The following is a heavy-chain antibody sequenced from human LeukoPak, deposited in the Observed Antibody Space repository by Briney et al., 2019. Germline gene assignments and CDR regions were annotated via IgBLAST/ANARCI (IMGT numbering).Heavy chain of an antibody. D-gene: IGHD5-18*01. V-gene: IGHV3-48*04. CDR3: ARDTDTARALFDY. CDR2: ISSSGSTI. CDR1: GFTFSSYS. J-gene: IGHJ4*02. Sequence: GGSLRLSCAASGFTFSSYSMNWVRQAPGKGLEWVSYISSSGSTIYYADSVKGRFTISRDNAKNSLYLQTNSLRAEDTAVYYCARDTDTARALFDYWGQGTLVTVSS.